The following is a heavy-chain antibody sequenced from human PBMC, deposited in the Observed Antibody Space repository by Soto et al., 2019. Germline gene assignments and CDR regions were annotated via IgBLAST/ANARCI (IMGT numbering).Heavy chain of an antibody. J-gene: IGHJ4*02. V-gene: IGHV3-64D*06. CDR3: AKDRWVDY. Sequence: GGSLRLSCSVSGFTFSSYAMHWVRQAPGKGLEYVSSISSNGGSTHYPDSVKGRFTISRDNSKNTLYLQMSSLRVEDTAVYYCAKDRWVDYWGQGTLVTVSS. CDR2: ISSNGGST. CDR1: GFTFSSYA. D-gene: IGHD6-13*01.